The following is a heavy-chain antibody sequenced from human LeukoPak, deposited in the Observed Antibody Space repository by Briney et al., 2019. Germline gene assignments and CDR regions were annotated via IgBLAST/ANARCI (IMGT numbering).Heavy chain of an antibody. V-gene: IGHV4-38-2*02. Sequence: SETLSLTCTVSGYSISSAYFWGWIRQPPGKGLEWIGTVYQSGSIYYNPSLKSRVTISVDTSKIQFSLRLSSVTVADTAVYYCARTPLRGATFFTSYPNWFDTWGQGTLVTVSS. CDR2: VYQSGSI. J-gene: IGHJ5*02. D-gene: IGHD3-10*01. CDR3: ARTPLRGATFFTSYPNWFDT. CDR1: GYSISSAYF.